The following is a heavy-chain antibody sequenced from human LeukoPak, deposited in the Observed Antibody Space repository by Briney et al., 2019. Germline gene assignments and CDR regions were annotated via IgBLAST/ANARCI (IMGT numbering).Heavy chain of an antibody. V-gene: IGHV3-23*01. Sequence: GRSLRLSCAASGFTFSNYAMSWVRQAPGKGLEWVSVISGSGDTTYYADSVKGRFTISRDISKNTLYLQMNSLRVEDTAVYYCSKLRSSVPAAAYNNWGQGILVTVSS. D-gene: IGHD2-2*01. CDR2: ISGSGDTT. CDR3: SKLRSSVPAAAYNN. J-gene: IGHJ4*02. CDR1: GFTFSNYA.